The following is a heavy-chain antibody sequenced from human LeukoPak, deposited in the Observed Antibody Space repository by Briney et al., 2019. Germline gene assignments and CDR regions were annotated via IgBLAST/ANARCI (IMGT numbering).Heavy chain of an antibody. CDR1: GGTFSSYG. CDR2: ISAYNGNT. J-gene: IGHJ4*02. V-gene: IGHV1-18*01. CDR3: ARDSRSYFDY. Sequence: ASVKVSCTASGGTFSSYGISWVRQAPGQGLEWMGWISAYNGNTNYAQKLQGRVTMTTDTSTSTAYMELRSLRSDDTAVYYCARDSRSYFDYWGQGTLVTVSS.